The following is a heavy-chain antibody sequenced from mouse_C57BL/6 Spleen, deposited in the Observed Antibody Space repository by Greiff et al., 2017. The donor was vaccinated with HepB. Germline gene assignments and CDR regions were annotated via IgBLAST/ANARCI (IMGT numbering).Heavy chain of an antibody. V-gene: IGHV14-1*01. J-gene: IGHJ3*01. CDR3: TTDYYGSRRAY. Sequence: VQLQQSGAELVRPGASVKLSCTASGFNIKDYYMHWVKQRPEQGLEWIGRIDPEDGDTEYAPKFQGKATMTADTSSNTAYLQLSSLTSEDTAVYYCTTDYYGSRRAYWGQGTLVTVSA. CDR2: IDPEDGDT. CDR1: GFNIKDYY. D-gene: IGHD1-1*01.